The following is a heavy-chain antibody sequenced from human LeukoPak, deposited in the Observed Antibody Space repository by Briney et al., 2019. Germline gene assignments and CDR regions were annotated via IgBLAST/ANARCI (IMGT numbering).Heavy chain of an antibody. CDR1: GFTFSTYA. Sequence: GGSLRLSCAASGFTFSTYAMSWVRQAPGKGLEWVSGISGSGGSTYHADSVKGRFTISRDNSKNTLYLQMDSLRAEDTAVYYCEKVHRYYYDSMVYSPFDYWARGTLVTVSS. J-gene: IGHJ4*02. V-gene: IGHV3-23*01. D-gene: IGHD3-22*01. CDR3: EKVHRYYYDSMVYSPFDY. CDR2: ISGSGGST.